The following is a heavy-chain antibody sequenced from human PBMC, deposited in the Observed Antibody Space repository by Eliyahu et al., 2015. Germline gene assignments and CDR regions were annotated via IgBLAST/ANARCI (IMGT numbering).Heavy chain of an antibody. D-gene: IGHD3-3*01. CDR2: IDAGDGNT. V-gene: IGHV1-3*01. Sequence: QVQLVQSGTEVKKPGASVKVSCQASGYTFTNYPIHWVRQAPGQRLEWMGWIDAGDGNTKYSQKFQGRITITRDTSASTAYMELSSLRSEDTAVYYCAIGERGYYISSDWGQGTLVTVSS. J-gene: IGHJ4*02. CDR1: GYTFTNYP. CDR3: AIGERGYYISSD.